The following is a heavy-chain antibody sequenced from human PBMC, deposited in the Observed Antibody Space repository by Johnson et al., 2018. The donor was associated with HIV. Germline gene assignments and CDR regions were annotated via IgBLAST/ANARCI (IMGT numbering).Heavy chain of an antibody. CDR3: ARPLLLWFGETYDAFDI. CDR2: INSGGST. Sequence: MLLVESGGGLVQPGGSLRLSCAASGFTVSSNNMSWVRQAPGKGLEWVSVINSGGSTYYADSVKGRFTISRDNAKNSLYLQMNSLRAEDTAVYYCARPLLLWFGETYDAFDIWGQGTMVTVSS. V-gene: IGHV3-66*04. D-gene: IGHD3-10*01. J-gene: IGHJ3*02. CDR1: GFTVSSNN.